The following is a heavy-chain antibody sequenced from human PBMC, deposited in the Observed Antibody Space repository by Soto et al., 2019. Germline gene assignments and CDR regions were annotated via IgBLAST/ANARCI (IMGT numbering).Heavy chain of an antibody. V-gene: IGHV3-30*04. CDR2: ISYDGSNK. J-gene: IGHJ3*02. D-gene: IGHD3-22*01. Sequence: GGSLRLSCAASGFTFSSYAMHWVRQAPGKGLEWVAVISYDGSNKYYEDSVKGRFTISRDNYKNTMYLQMNSLRAEDTAVYYCARPEGGNYYDSSGYYYAGAFDIWGQGTMVTVSS. CDR3: ARPEGGNYYDSSGYYYAGAFDI. CDR1: GFTFSSYA.